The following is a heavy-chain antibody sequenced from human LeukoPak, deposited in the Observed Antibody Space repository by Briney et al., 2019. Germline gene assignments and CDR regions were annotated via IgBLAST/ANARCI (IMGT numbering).Heavy chain of an antibody. CDR3: ARVRAYYDYVWGSYRSYYFDY. CDR1: GGSISSYY. Sequence: PETLSLTCTVSGGSISSYYWSWIRQPPGKGLEWIGYIYYSGSTNYNPSLKSRVTISVDTSKNQFSLKLSSVTAADTAVYYCARVRAYYDYVWGSYRSYYFDYWGQGTLVTVSS. V-gene: IGHV4-59*12. J-gene: IGHJ4*02. CDR2: IYYSGST. D-gene: IGHD3-16*02.